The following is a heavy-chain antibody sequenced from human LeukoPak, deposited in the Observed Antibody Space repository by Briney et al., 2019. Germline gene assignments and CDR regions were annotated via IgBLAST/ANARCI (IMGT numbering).Heavy chain of an antibody. V-gene: IGHV3-21*01. CDR1: GFTFSSYS. D-gene: IGHD3-10*01. Sequence: GGSLRLSCAASGFTFSSYSMNWVRQAPGKGLEWVSAISSSSSYIYYADSVKGRFTISRDNAKNSLYLQMNSLRAEDTAVYYCARETYYYGSGSYTHFDYWGQGTLVTVYS. J-gene: IGHJ4*02. CDR2: ISSSSSYI. CDR3: ARETYYYGSGSYTHFDY.